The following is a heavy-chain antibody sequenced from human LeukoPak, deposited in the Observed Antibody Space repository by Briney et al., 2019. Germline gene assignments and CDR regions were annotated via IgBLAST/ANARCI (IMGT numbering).Heavy chain of an antibody. J-gene: IGHJ4*02. CDR3: AKEITRPNRAVAGLNY. CDR2: ISYDGSNK. Sequence: GGSLRLSCAASGFSFSIYGMHSVRQAPGKGLEWVALISYDGSNKYYAGSVKGRFTISRDNSKNTLYLQMNSLRAEDTAVYYCAKEITRPNRAVAGLNYWGQGTLVTVSS. V-gene: IGHV3-30*18. CDR1: GFSFSIYG. D-gene: IGHD6-19*01.